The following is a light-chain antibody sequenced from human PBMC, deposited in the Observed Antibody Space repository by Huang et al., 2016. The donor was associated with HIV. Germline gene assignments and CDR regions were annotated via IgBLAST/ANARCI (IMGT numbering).Light chain of an antibody. V-gene: IGKV3-11*01. CDR3: KQRSNWL. CDR1: QDVNNY. Sequence: EIVLTQAPATLSLFPGARATLSFRVSQDVNNYLAWYQQGPGQAPRLLIYDACNRATGIAARFRGSGSGTNFTLSINSLEPEDFAIYYCKQRSNWLFGPGTRVEVK. J-gene: IGKJ3*01. CDR2: DAC.